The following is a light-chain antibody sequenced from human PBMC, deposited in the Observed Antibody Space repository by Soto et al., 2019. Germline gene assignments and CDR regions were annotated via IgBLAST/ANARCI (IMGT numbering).Light chain of an antibody. CDR2: AAS. Sequence: DIQMTQSPSSLSASAGDTVTITCRASQGISNDLGWYQQKPGKAPKRLIYAASSLQSGVPSRFSGTGSGTEFTLTISSLQPEDFATYYCLQHNSYPITFGQGTRLDIK. CDR3: LQHNSYPIT. J-gene: IGKJ5*01. V-gene: IGKV1-17*01. CDR1: QGISND.